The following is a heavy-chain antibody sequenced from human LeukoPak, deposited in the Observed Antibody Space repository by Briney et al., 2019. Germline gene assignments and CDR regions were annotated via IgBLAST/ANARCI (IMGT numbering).Heavy chain of an antibody. J-gene: IGHJ4*02. CDR1: GFTFSSYA. CDR3: AKSPTADSGYVGDY. V-gene: IGHV3-23*01. Sequence: PGESLRLSCAASGFTFSSYAMSWVRQAPGKGLEWVSAISASGGRTYNADSVKGRFTISRDNSKNTLYLQMNSLRAEDTAVYYCAKSPTADSGYVGDYWGQGTLVTVSS. D-gene: IGHD5-12*01. CDR2: ISASGGRT.